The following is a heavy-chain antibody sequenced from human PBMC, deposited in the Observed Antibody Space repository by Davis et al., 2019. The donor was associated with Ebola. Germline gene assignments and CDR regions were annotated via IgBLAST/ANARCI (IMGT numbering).Heavy chain of an antibody. CDR1: GGSMTNYY. V-gene: IGHV4-59*01. Sequence: MPGGSLRLSCTVSGGSMTNYYWSWIRQPPGKGLEWIGYIYYTGSTHYNPSLRSPVTMSVDTSKNQFSLKLFSVTAADTAVYYCARGAVTGEIYNWFDPWGQGTLVTVSS. D-gene: IGHD6-19*01. CDR3: ARGAVTGEIYNWFDP. J-gene: IGHJ5*02. CDR2: IYYTGST.